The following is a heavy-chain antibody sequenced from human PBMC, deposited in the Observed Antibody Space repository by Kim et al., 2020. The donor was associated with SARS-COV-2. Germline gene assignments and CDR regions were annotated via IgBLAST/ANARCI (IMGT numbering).Heavy chain of an antibody. CDR1: GGSISSGGYY. V-gene: IGHV4-31*03. CDR3: ARAKDPSMVRGGPWTDLNVVTGMHACED. J-gene: IGHJ4*02. Sequence: SETLSLTCTVSGGSISSGGYYWSWIRQHPGKGLEWIGYIYYSGSTYYNPSLKSRVTISVDTSKNQFSLKLSSVTAADTAVYYCARAKDPSMVRGGPWTDLNVVTGMHACEDWGRRTGGTVST. CDR2: IYYSGST. D-gene: IGHD3-10*01.